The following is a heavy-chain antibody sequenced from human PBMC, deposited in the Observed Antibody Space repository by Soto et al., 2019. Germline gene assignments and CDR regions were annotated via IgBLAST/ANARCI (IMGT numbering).Heavy chain of an antibody. CDR1: GFTVSSNC. D-gene: IGHD1-26*01. CDR2: IYSGGTS. Sequence: GGSLRLSCAASGFTVSSNCMSWVRQTPGKGLEWVSLIYSGGTSYYADSVKGRFTISRDNSKNTLYLQMNSLRAGDTAVYYCARDASAGGDAFDIWGQGTMVTVSS. J-gene: IGHJ3*02. V-gene: IGHV3-66*01. CDR3: ARDASAGGDAFDI.